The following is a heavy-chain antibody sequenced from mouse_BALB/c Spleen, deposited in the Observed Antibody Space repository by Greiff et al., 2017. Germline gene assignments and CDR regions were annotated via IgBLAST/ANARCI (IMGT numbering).Heavy chain of an antibody. CDR3: ARAPLDDYAMDY. Sequence: GKLVESGPGLVAPSQSLSITCTVSGFSLTSYGVHWVRQPPGKGLEWLGVIWAGGSTNYNSALMSRLSISKDNSKSQVFLKMNSLQTDDTAMYYCARAPLDDYAMDYWGQGTSVTVAS. V-gene: IGHV2-9*02. CDR2: IWAGGST. J-gene: IGHJ4*01. CDR1: GFSLTSYG.